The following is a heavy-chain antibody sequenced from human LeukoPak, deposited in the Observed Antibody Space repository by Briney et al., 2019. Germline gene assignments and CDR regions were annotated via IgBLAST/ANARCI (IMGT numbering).Heavy chain of an antibody. CDR2: ISYDGSNK. D-gene: IGHD2-8*01. CDR1: GFTFSSYG. CDR3: ARDLNGHDAFDI. V-gene: IGHV3-30*03. Sequence: GRSLRLSCAASGFTFSSYGMHWVRQAPGKGLEWVAVISYDGSNKYYADSVKGRFTISRDNAKNSLYLQMNSLRAEDTAVYYCARDLNGHDAFDIWGQGTMVTVSS. J-gene: IGHJ3*02.